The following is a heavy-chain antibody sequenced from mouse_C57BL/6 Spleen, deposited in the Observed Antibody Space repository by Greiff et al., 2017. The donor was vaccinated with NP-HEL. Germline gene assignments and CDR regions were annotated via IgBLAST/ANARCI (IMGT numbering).Heavy chain of an antibody. CDR3: ARVYYDYDGYFDV. V-gene: IGHV1-82*01. J-gene: IGHJ1*03. Sequence: VQLQQSGPELVKPGASVKISCKASGYAFSSSWMNWVKQRPGKGLEWIGRIYPGDGDTNYNGKFKGKATLTADKSSSTAYMQLSSLTSEDSAVYCCARVYYDYDGYFDVWGTGTTVTVSS. D-gene: IGHD2-4*01. CDR2: IYPGDGDT. CDR1: GYAFSSSW.